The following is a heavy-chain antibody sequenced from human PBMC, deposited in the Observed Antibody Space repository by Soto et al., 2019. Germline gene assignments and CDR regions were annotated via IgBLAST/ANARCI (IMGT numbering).Heavy chain of an antibody. CDR3: ARHLGYSCSYYCSYGYLDC. J-gene: IGHJ4*01. V-gene: IGHV1-3*01. CDR2: INAGNGNT. D-gene: IGHD1-26*01. CDR1: GYTFTSYA. Sequence: ASVKVSCKASGYTFTSYAMHWVRQAPGQRLEWMGWINAGNGNTKYSQKFQGRVTITRDTFASTAYMELSSLRSADTAVYYCARHLGYSCSYYCSYGYLDCYRKRSLVTFGS.